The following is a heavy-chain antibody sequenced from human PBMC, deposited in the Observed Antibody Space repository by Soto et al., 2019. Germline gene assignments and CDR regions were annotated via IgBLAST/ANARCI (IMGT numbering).Heavy chain of an antibody. Sequence: ASVKVSCTASGYTFTIYAMHWVRQAPGQRLEWMGWINAGNGNKKYSQKFQGRVPITRDTSASTAYMELSSLRSEDAVVYYWAREPGIMITLGGVIVGSGMDVWGQGTTVTVSS. CDR2: INAGNGNK. CDR3: AREPGIMITLGGVIVGSGMDV. J-gene: IGHJ6*02. V-gene: IGHV1-3*01. D-gene: IGHD3-16*02. CDR1: GYTFTIYA.